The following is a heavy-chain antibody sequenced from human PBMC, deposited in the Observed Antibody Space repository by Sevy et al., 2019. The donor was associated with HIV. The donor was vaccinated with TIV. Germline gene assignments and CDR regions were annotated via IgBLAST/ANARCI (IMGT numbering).Heavy chain of an antibody. D-gene: IGHD5-18*01. Sequence: SETLSLTCTVSGGSISSGDYYWSWIRQPPGKGLEWIGYIYYSGSTYYNPSLKSRVTISVDTSKNQFSLKLSSMTAADTAVYYCASTGPVDTAMVTIGSFVYWGQGTLVTVSS. J-gene: IGHJ4*02. V-gene: IGHV4-30-4*01. CDR1: GGSISSGDYY. CDR2: IYYSGST. CDR3: ASTGPVDTAMVTIGSFVY.